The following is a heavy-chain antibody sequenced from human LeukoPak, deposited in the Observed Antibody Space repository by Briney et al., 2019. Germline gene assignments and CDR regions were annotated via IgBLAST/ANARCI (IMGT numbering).Heavy chain of an antibody. Sequence: GGSLRLSCAASGFTFSNYLMHWVRQTPGKGLVWISRISTDGSFTNYADSVKGRFSISRDNAKNTLYLQMNSLRAEDTAVYYCVKDDPPWSSGPDWGQGTLVTVSS. D-gene: IGHD6-19*01. CDR2: ISTDGSFT. J-gene: IGHJ1*01. CDR1: GFTFSNYL. CDR3: VKDDPPWSSGPD. V-gene: IGHV3-74*01.